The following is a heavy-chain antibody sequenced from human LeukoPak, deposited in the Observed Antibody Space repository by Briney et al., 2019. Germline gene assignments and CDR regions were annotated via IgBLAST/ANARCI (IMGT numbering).Heavy chain of an antibody. CDR1: GGSISRYY. D-gene: IGHD3-10*01. Sequence: SETLSLTCTVSGGSISRYYWSWIRQPPGKGLEWIGYKDYSGSTNYNRSLKSRVTISVDTSKNQFSLKLSSVTAADTAVYYCARRITMVRGVIVMGYYYYMDVWGKGTTVTISS. V-gene: IGHV4-59*01. CDR2: KDYSGST. CDR3: ARRITMVRGVIVMGYYYYMDV. J-gene: IGHJ6*03.